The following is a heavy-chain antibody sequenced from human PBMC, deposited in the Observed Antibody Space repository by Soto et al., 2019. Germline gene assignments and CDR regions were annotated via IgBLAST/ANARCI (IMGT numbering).Heavy chain of an antibody. D-gene: IGHD1-26*01. Sequence: PGGSLRLSCASSGFTFSSYGMHWVRQAPGKGLKWVAVISYDGSNKYYADSVKGRFTISRDNSKNTLYLQMNSLRAEDTAVYYCAKDPVAANVRRKRGDYYYYGMDVWGQGTTVTVSS. V-gene: IGHV3-30*18. CDR2: ISYDGSNK. CDR1: GFTFSSYG. J-gene: IGHJ6*02. CDR3: AKDPVAANVRRKRGDYYYYGMDV.